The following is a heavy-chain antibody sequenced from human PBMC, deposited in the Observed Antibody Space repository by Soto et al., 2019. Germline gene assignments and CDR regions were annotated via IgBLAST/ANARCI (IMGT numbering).Heavy chain of an antibody. Sequence: PGGSLRLSCAASGFTFSNAWMNWVRQAPGKGLEWVAVIWYDGSNKYYADSVKGRFTISRDNSKNTLYLQMNSLRAEDTAVYYCARDMDHYFDYWGQGTPVTVSS. CDR2: IWYDGSNK. D-gene: IGHD2-2*03. V-gene: IGHV3-33*08. CDR3: ARDMDHYFDY. J-gene: IGHJ4*02. CDR1: GFTFSNAW.